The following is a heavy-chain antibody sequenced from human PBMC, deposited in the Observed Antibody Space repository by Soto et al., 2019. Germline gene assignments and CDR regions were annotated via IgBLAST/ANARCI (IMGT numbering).Heavy chain of an antibody. V-gene: IGHV1-18*01. CDR3: AREGYDFWSGPWTYYYYYMDV. CDR2: ISAYNGNT. J-gene: IGHJ6*03. CDR1: GYTFTSYG. Sequence: QVQLVQSGAEVKKPGASVKVSCKASGYTFTSYGISWVRQAPGQGLEWMGWISAYNGNTNYAQKLQGRVTMTTDTSTSTADMELRSLRSDDTAVYYCAREGYDFWSGPWTYYYYYMDVWGKGTTVTVSS. D-gene: IGHD3-3*01.